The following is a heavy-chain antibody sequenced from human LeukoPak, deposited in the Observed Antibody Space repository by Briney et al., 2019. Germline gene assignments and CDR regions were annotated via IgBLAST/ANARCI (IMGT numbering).Heavy chain of an antibody. CDR1: GFTFSSYA. J-gene: IGHJ4*02. V-gene: IGHV3-23*01. D-gene: IGHD6-6*01. Sequence: PGGSLRLSCAASGFTFSSYAMSWVRQAPGKGLEWVSAISGSGSNTYYADSVKGRFTISRDNSKNTLYLQMNSLRAEDTAVYYCAKDLWYSSSSPDYWGQGTLATVSS. CDR2: ISGSGSNT. CDR3: AKDLWYSSSSPDY.